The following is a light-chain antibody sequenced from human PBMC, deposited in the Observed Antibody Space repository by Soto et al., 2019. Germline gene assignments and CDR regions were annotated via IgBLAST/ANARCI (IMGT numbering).Light chain of an antibody. CDR1: SSNIGARYE. J-gene: IGLJ2*01. Sequence: QSVLTQPPSVSGAPGQTVTISCTGSSSNIGARYEVHWYQQLPGTAPKLLIYEDMKRPSGIPDRFSGSKSGASASLAITGLLSEDEAEYYCQSYDSSLSAVVFGGGTQLTVL. CDR2: EDM. CDR3: QSYDSSLSAVV. V-gene: IGLV1-40*01.